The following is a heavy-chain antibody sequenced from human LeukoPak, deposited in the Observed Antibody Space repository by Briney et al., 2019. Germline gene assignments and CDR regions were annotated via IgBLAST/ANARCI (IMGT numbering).Heavy chain of an antibody. J-gene: IGHJ4*02. CDR2: ITGGGGTT. Sequence: GGSLRLSCAASGFTFRSYAMSWVRQAPGKGLEWVSTITGGGGTTYYADSVKGRFTISRDNSKNTLYLQMNSLRAEDTAVYHCVKTGGFPYYFDYWGQGTLVTVSS. D-gene: IGHD3-10*01. V-gene: IGHV3-23*01. CDR1: GFTFRSYA. CDR3: VKTGGFPYYFDY.